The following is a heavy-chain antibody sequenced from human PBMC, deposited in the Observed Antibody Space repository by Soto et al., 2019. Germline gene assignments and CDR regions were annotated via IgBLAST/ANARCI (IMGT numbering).Heavy chain of an antibody. J-gene: IGHJ6*02. Sequence: QVQLVQSGAEVKKPGSSVKVSCKASGVTFSSYAISWVRQAPGQGLEWMGGIIPISGTANYAQKFQGRVTITADESTSTADMELRSLRSEDTAVYYCARSQGSSTSLEIYYYYYYGMDVWGQGTTVTVSS. V-gene: IGHV1-69*01. CDR2: IIPISGTA. CDR1: GVTFSSYA. CDR3: ARSQGSSTSLEIYYYYYYGMDV. D-gene: IGHD2-2*01.